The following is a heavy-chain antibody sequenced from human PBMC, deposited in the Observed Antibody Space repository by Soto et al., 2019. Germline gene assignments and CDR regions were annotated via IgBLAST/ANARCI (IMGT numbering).Heavy chain of an antibody. CDR1: GGSIIRSSYY. D-gene: IGHD6-25*01. CDR3: ARRRSTTGWFDP. V-gene: IGHV4-39*01. Sequence: PSETLSLTCTVSGGSIIRSSYYWGWIRQPPGKGLEWIGSIYYSGSTYYNPSLKSRVTISVDTSKNQFSLKLSSVTAADTAVYYCARRRSTTGWFDPWGQGTLVTVSS. CDR2: IYYSGST. J-gene: IGHJ5*02.